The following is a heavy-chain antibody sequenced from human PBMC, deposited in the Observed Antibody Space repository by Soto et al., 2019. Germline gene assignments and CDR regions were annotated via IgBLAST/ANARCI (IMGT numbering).Heavy chain of an antibody. V-gene: IGHV3-23*01. D-gene: IGHD5-12*01. CDR1: GFTFSNDW. Sequence: TGGSLRLSCAASGFTFSNDWMSWVRQAPGKGLEWVSAISGGGGITNYADSVKGRFTISRDNSKNTQYLQMNSLRAEDTAVYYCAKAIEMATTYLDYWGQGTLVTVSS. J-gene: IGHJ4*02. CDR3: AKAIEMATTYLDY. CDR2: ISGGGGIT.